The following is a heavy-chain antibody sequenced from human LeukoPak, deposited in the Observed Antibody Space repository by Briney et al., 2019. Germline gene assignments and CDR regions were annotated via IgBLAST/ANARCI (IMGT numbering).Heavy chain of an antibody. Sequence: PSETLSLTCAVYGGSFSGYYWSWIRQPPGKGLEWIGEINHSGSTNYNPSLKSRVTISVDTSKNQFSLKLSSVTAAAPAVYYCARGRITMVRGALDYWGQGTLVTVSS. CDR2: INHSGST. CDR1: GGSFSGYY. CDR3: ARGRITMVRGALDY. V-gene: IGHV4-34*01. D-gene: IGHD3-10*01. J-gene: IGHJ4*02.